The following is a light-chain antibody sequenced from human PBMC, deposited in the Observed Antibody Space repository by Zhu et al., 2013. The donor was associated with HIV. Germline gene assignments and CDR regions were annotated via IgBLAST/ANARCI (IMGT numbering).Light chain of an antibody. V-gene: IGKV1-13*02. CDR3: QHFDTYTII. J-gene: IGKJ5*01. Sequence: AVQLTQSPSSLSAFVGDRVTITCRASQGISSALAWYQQKPGKTPKLLIYDASTLESGVPSRFSGSGSGTHFTLTISSLQPEDFATYYCQHFDTYTIIFGQGTRLE. CDR1: QGISSA. CDR2: DAS.